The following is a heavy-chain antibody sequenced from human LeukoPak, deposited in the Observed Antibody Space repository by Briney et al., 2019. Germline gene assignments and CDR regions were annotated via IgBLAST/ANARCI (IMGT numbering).Heavy chain of an antibody. J-gene: IGHJ4*02. V-gene: IGHV1-24*01. CDR2: FDPDDGEI. D-gene: IGHD3-22*01. Sequence: ASVKVSCKASGYTLTELSMHWVRQAPGKGLDWMGGFDPDDGEIIYAQKFQDRVTMTEDTSTDTAYMELSSLRSDDTAVYYCATEKDDSSGYYYFDYWGQGTLVTVSS. CDR1: GYTLTELS. CDR3: ATEKDDSSGYYYFDY.